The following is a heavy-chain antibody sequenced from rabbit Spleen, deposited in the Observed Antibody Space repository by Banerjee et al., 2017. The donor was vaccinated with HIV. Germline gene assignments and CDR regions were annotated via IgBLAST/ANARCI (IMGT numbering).Heavy chain of an antibody. J-gene: IGHJ4*01. D-gene: IGHD5-1*01. CDR3: ARDLVTVIGWNFNL. Sequence: QEQLVESGGGLVKPGASLTLTCTASGFSFSSYYEMCWVRQAPGKGLEWIACIYNGDGSTYYASWAKGRFTISKTSSTTVTLQMTSLTAADTATYICARDLVTVIGWNFNLWGPGTLVTVS. CDR1: GFSFSSYYE. V-gene: IGHV1S45*01. CDR2: IYNGDGST.